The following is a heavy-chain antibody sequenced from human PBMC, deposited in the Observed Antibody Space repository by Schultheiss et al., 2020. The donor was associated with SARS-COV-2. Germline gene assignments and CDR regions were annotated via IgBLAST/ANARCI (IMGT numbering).Heavy chain of an antibody. Sequence: GSLRLSCAVYGGSFSGYYWSWIRQPPGKGLEWIGEINHSGSTNYNPSLKSRVTISVDTSKNQFSLKLSSVTAADTAVYYCARDPTGTADYWGQGTLVTVSS. CDR2: INHSGST. CDR1: GGSFSGYY. J-gene: IGHJ4*02. D-gene: IGHD1-1*01. V-gene: IGHV4-34*01. CDR3: ARDPTGTADY.